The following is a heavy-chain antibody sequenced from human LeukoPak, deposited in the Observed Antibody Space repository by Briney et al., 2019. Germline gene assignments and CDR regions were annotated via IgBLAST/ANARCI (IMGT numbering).Heavy chain of an antibody. CDR1: GFTFSSYS. Sequence: GGSLRLSCAASGFTFSSYSMNWVRQAPGKGLEWVSSISSSSSYIYYADSVKGRFTISRDNAKNSLYLQMNSLRAEDTAVYYCARDCSSTSCQEYFQHWGQGTLVTVSS. CDR2: ISSSSSYI. V-gene: IGHV3-21*01. J-gene: IGHJ1*01. D-gene: IGHD2-2*01. CDR3: ARDCSSTSCQEYFQH.